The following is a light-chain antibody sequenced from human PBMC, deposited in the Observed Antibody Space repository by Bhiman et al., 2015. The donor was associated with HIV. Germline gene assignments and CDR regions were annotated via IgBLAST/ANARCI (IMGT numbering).Light chain of an antibody. Sequence: QSVLTQPPSASGTPGQRVTISCSGGNSNIGSNYVYWYQQLPGTTPKLLIFLNYNRPSGVPDRFSGSKSGTSASLTITGLQAEDEADYFCQSYDSGLSALVFGGGTKVTVL. CDR3: QSYDSGLSALV. CDR1: NSNIGSNY. J-gene: IGLJ1*01. CDR2: LNY. V-gene: IGLV1-47*02.